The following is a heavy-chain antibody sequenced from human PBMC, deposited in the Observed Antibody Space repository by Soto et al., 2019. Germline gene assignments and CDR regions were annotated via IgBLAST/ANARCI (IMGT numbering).Heavy chain of an antibody. V-gene: IGHV3-13*01. D-gene: IGHD7-27*01. Sequence: GGSLRLSCAASGFTFSSYAVHWVRQPTGKGLEWVSVIGSAGDTYYPGSVKGRFTISRENAKNSLYLQMNSLRAEDTAVYYCARGYLGSFDYWGQGTLVTVSS. CDR1: GFTFSSYA. CDR3: ARGYLGSFDY. CDR2: IGSAGDT. J-gene: IGHJ4*02.